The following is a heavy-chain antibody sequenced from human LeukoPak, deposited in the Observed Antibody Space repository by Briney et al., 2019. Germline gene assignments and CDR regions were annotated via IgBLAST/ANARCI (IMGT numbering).Heavy chain of an antibody. D-gene: IGHD6-19*01. CDR3: TKELHVAVAVADYYYFYMDV. V-gene: IGHV3-23*01. Sequence: PGGSLRLSCAASGFAFSSFATGWVRQSPGKGLEWLSTINGGGNTTFYSDSVKGRFTISRDNSKNTLYLHMDSLRPDDTATYYCTKELHVAVAVADYYYFYMDVWGRGTAVTVSS. CDR2: INGGGNTT. J-gene: IGHJ6*03. CDR1: GFAFSSFA.